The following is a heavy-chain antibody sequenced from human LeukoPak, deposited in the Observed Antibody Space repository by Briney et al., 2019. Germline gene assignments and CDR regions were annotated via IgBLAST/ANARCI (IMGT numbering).Heavy chain of an antibody. CDR2: IIPIFGTA. Sequence: GASVKVSCKASGGTFSSYAISWVRQAPGQGLEWMGGIIPIFGTANYAQKFQGRVTITADESTSTAYMELSSLRSEDTAVYYCAKAVYSNYDGHYWGQGTLVTVSS. V-gene: IGHV1-69*13. D-gene: IGHD4-11*01. CDR1: GGTFSSYA. CDR3: AKAVYSNYDGHY. J-gene: IGHJ4*02.